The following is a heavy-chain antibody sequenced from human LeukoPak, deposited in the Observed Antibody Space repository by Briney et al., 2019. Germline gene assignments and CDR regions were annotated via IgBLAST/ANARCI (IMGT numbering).Heavy chain of an antibody. J-gene: IGHJ3*02. Sequence: SVKVSCKASGGTCSSYTISWVRQAPGQGLEWMGRIIPILGIANYAQKFQGRVTITADKSTSTAYMELSSLRSEDTAVYYCASLSPNDFWSGHLVPDAFDIWGQGTMVTVSS. D-gene: IGHD3-3*01. CDR2: IIPILGIA. CDR1: GGTCSSYT. V-gene: IGHV1-69*02. CDR3: ASLSPNDFWSGHLVPDAFDI.